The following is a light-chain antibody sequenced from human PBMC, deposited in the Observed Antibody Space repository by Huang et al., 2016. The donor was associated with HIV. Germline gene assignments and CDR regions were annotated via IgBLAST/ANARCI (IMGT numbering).Light chain of an antibody. CDR3: QQANSFPLT. Sequence: DIQMTQSPSSVSASVGDRVTITCRASQDISSWLAWYQQKSGKAHKLLIYSESRLESGVPSRFSGSGSGTDFTLTISSLRPEDFATYYCQQANSFPLTFGGGTKVEIK. V-gene: IGKV1D-12*01. J-gene: IGKJ4*01. CDR1: QDISSW. CDR2: SES.